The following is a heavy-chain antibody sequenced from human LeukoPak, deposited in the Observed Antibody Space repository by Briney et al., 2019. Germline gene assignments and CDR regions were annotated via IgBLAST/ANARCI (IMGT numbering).Heavy chain of an antibody. J-gene: IGHJ4*02. CDR1: GFTFSNSW. D-gene: IGHD2-2*01. CDR3: ARNAPLDY. CDR2: IKLDGSEN. V-gene: IGHV3-7*01. Sequence: GGSLRLSCAASGFTFSNSWMSWVRQAPGKGLEWLAFIKLDGSENYYVDSVKGRFTVSRDNAKESLYLQMNILRVEDTAVYYCARNAPLDYWGQGTLVTVSS.